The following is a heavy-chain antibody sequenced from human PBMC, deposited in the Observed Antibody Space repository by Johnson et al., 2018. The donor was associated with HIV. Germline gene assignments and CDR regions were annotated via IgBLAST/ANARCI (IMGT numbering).Heavy chain of an antibody. V-gene: IGHV3-30*18. CDR1: GFTFSSYY. J-gene: IGHJ3*02. CDR2: ISYDGSNN. CDR3: EKCRGLWARGAFDI. D-gene: IGHD2-21*01. Sequence: QVQLVESGGGVVQPGGSLRLSCAASGFTFSSYYMNWVRQAPGKGLECVAYISYDGSNNYYADSVKGRFTISRDNSKNTLYLQMSSLRAEDTAVYYCEKCRGLWARGAFDIWGQGTMVTVSS.